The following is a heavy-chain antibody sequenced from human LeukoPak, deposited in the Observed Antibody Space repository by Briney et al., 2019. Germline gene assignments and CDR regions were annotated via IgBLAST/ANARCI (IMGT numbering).Heavy chain of an antibody. CDR2: IHTSWTT. V-gene: IGHV4-59*10. D-gene: IGHD3-16*01. CDR3: ARGDYYDGGGRNWFDP. CDR1: GGSFSGYY. J-gene: IGHJ5*02. Sequence: PSETLSLTCAVYGGSFSGYYWSWIRQPAGKGLEWIGRIHTSWTTYLNPSLKSRVTMSVDTSKNQFSLRLTSMTAADTAVYFCARGDYYDGGGRNWFDPWGQGTLVTVSS.